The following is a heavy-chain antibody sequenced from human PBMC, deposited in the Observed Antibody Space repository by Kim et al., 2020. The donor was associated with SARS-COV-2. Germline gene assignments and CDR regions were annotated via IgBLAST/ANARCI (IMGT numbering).Heavy chain of an antibody. CDR3: ARGNYYESVSLSDFYNGMDV. D-gene: IGHD3-10*01. CDR1: GLSFDDSA. J-gene: IGHJ6*02. V-gene: IGHV3-30-3*01. CDR2: ISYYGRNK. Sequence: GGSLRLSCAASGLSFDDSAMNWVRQPPGKGLEWVAVISYYGRNKDYADSVKGQFIISRDNSKSTLYLQMNSLRVEDTAVYYCARGNYYESVSLSDFYNGMDVWGQGTTVTVSS.